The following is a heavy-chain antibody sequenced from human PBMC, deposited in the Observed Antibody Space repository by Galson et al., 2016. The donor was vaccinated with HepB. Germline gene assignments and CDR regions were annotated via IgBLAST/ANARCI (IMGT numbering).Heavy chain of an antibody. CDR2: ISSGSRDI. Sequence: SLRLSCAASGFTFSDFSMNWVRQAPGKGLEWVSSISSGSRDIYYADSVKGRFTISRDNAKNSLYLQMNSLRAEDTAVCYCARDRSNYDFWSGYMPDYYFDYWGQGTLVTVSS. CDR3: ARDRSNYDFWSGYMPDYYFDY. CDR1: GFTFSDFS. D-gene: IGHD3-3*01. J-gene: IGHJ4*02. V-gene: IGHV3-21*01.